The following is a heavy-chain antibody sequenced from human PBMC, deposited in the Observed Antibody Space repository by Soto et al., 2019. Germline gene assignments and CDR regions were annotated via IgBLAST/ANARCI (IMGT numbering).Heavy chain of an antibody. CDR3: AMVRGVPSYFDY. V-gene: IGHV4-39*01. Sequence: PSETLSLTCTVSGGSISSSSYYWGWIRQPPGKGLEWIGSIYYSGITYYNPSLKSRVTISVDTSKNQFSLKLSSVTAADTAVYYCAMVRGVPSYFDYWGQGTLVTVSS. D-gene: IGHD3-10*01. J-gene: IGHJ4*02. CDR1: GGSISSSSYY. CDR2: IYYSGIT.